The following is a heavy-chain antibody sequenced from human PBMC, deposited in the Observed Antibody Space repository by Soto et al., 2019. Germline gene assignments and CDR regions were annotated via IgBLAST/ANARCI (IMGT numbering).Heavy chain of an antibody. CDR2: IHHSGST. J-gene: IGHJ4*02. Sequence: QVQLQESGPGLVRPSETLSLTCTVSAGSISSNYWNWIRQAPGKGLEWIGLIHHSGSTNYNPSLKSRGTISLDTSKNQLSLKLSSVTAADTAVYYCTLGAGWTTDYWGQGTLVTVSS. CDR3: TLGAGWTTDY. V-gene: IGHV4-59*03. D-gene: IGHD6-19*01. CDR1: AGSISSNY.